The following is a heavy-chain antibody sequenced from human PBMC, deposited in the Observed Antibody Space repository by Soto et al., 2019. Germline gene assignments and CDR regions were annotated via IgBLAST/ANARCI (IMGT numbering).Heavy chain of an antibody. J-gene: IGHJ4*02. D-gene: IGHD3-22*01. CDR3: ARGGVDYYDSSGYYFSPYYFDY. CDR1: GGSISSNSYY. Sequence: SETLSLTCTVSGGSISSNSYYWGCIRQPPGKGLEWIGSIYYSGSTYYNPSLKSRVTISVDRSKNQFSLKLSSVTAADTAVYYCARGGVDYYDSSGYYFSPYYFDYWGQGTLVTVSS. CDR2: IYYSGST. V-gene: IGHV4-39*07.